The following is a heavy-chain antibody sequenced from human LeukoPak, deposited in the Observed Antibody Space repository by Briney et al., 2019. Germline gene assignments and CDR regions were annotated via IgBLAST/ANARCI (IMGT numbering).Heavy chain of an antibody. J-gene: IGHJ4*02. D-gene: IGHD1-26*01. CDR3: AKGSSASCYPSVNY. Sequence: ADSVKGRFTISRDNSKNTLYLQMSSLRADDTAVYYCAKGSSASCYPSVNYWGQGTLVTVSS. V-gene: IGHV3-23*01.